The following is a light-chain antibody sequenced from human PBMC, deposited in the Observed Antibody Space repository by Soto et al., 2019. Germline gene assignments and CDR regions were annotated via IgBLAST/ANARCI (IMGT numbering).Light chain of an antibody. V-gene: IGLV2-11*01. Sequence: QSVLSHPLAVCSSPGPSVAISFTGTSSDVGRYDYVSWYQQHPGKAPKLIVYGVTERPSGVPDRFSGSKSGNTASLTISGLQAEDEADYSCCSFAGSYYYVFGTGTKVTAL. CDR2: GVT. CDR3: CSFAGSYYYV. J-gene: IGLJ1*01. CDR1: SSDVGRYDY.